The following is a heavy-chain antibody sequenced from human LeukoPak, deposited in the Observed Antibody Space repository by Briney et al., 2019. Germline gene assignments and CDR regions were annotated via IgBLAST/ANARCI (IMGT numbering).Heavy chain of an antibody. CDR3: ARLRIAAAGTLDAFDI. CDR1: GYSFSTYW. Sequence: GESLKISCKGSGYSFSTYWIGWVRQMPGQGLEWMGIIYPGDSDTRYSPSFQGQVTISADKSISTAYLQWSSLKASDTAMYYCARLRIAAAGTLDAFDIWGQGTMVTVSS. CDR2: IYPGDSDT. D-gene: IGHD6-13*01. J-gene: IGHJ3*02. V-gene: IGHV5-51*01.